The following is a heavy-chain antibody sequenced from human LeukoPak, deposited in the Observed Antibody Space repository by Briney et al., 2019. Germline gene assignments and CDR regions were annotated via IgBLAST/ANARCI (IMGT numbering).Heavy chain of an antibody. CDR2: ISSSGSTI. CDR3: AELGITMIGGV. V-gene: IGHV3-48*03. D-gene: IGHD3-10*02. Sequence: GGSLRLYCAASGFTFSSYEMNWVRQAPGKGLEWVSYISSSGSTIYYADSVKGRFTISRDNAKNSMYLQMNSLRAEDTAVYYCAELGITMIGGVWGKGTTVTISS. J-gene: IGHJ6*04. CDR1: GFTFSSYE.